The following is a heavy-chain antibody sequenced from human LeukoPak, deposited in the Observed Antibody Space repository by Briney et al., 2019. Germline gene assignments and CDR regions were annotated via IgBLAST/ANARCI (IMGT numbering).Heavy chain of an antibody. CDR1: GYTFTSYG. CDR3: ARATDYYDSSGYPFDP. V-gene: IGHV1-18*01. D-gene: IGHD3-22*01. J-gene: IGHJ5*02. Sequence: GASVKVSCKASGYTFTSYGISWVRQAPGQGLEWMGWISAYNGNTNYAQKLQGRVTMTTDTYTSTAYMELRSLRSDDTAVYYCARATDYYDSSGYPFDPWGQGTLVTVSS. CDR2: ISAYNGNT.